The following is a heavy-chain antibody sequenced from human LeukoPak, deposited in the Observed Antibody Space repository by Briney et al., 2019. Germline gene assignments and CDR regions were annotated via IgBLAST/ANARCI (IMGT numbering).Heavy chain of an antibody. CDR3: ARDGVVNFWVSYGTYNYYYHMDV. CDR2: ISSSSSYI. D-gene: IGHD3-16*01. Sequence: GGSLRLSCAASGFTFSSYSMNWVRQAPGKGLEWVSSISSSSSYIYYADSVKGRFTISRDNAKNSLYLQMNSLRAEDTAVYYCARDGVVNFWVSYGTYNYYYHMDVWGKGTTVTVSS. V-gene: IGHV3-21*01. J-gene: IGHJ6*04. CDR1: GFTFSSYS.